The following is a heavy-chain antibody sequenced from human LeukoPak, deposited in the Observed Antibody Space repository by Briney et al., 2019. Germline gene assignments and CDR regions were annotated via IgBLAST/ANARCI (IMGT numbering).Heavy chain of an antibody. V-gene: IGHV3-53*01. J-gene: IGHJ4*02. Sequence: PGGSLRLSCAASGFTVSSNYMSWVRQAPGKGLEWVSVIYSGGSTYYADSVKGRFTISRDNSKNTLYLQMNSLRAEDTAVYYCARALGYFDWLFDYWGQGTLVTVSS. D-gene: IGHD3-9*01. CDR2: IYSGGST. CDR3: ARALGYFDWLFDY. CDR1: GFTVSSNY.